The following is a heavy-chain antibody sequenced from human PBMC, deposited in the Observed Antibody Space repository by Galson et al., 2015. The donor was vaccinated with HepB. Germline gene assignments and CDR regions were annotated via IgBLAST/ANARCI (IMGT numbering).Heavy chain of an antibody. D-gene: IGHD3-22*01. Sequence: GYTFTGYYMHWVRQAPGQGLEWMGWINPNSGGTSYAQKFQGRVTMTRDTSISTAYMELSRLRSDDTAVYYCARGITMIVVVMDFDYWGQGTLVTVSS. CDR3: ARGITMIVVVMDFDY. V-gene: IGHV1-2*02. J-gene: IGHJ4*02. CDR1: GYTFTGYY. CDR2: INPNSGGT.